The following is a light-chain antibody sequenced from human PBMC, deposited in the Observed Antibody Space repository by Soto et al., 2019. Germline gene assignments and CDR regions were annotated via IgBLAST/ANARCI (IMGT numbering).Light chain of an antibody. J-gene: IGLJ1*01. CDR2: DVN. CDR1: SSDVGSYNS. Sequence: QSVLTQPACVSGSPGHSIAISCTGTSSDVGSYNSVSWYQQYPGKAPKLMIHDVNTRPSPISDRFSGSKSGNTASLPISGLQAEDAADYYCSSCTSITSYVFGTGTKVTVL. V-gene: IGLV2-14*03. CDR3: SSCTSITSYV.